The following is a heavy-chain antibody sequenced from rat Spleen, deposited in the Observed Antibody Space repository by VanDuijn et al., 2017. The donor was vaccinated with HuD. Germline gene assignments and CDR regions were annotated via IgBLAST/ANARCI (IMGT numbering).Heavy chain of an antibody. Sequence: EVQLVESGGGLVQPGRSLKLSCVASGFTFHNYWMTWIRQAPGKGLEWVASITISGGSTYYPDSVKGRFTISRDNAKTTLYLQMNSLRSEDTATYYCARGSYPVITTGNWFAYWGQGTLVTVSS. CDR3: ARGSYPVITTGNWFAY. CDR2: ITISGGST. J-gene: IGHJ3*01. D-gene: IGHD1-4*01. CDR1: GFTFHNYW. V-gene: IGHV5-31*01.